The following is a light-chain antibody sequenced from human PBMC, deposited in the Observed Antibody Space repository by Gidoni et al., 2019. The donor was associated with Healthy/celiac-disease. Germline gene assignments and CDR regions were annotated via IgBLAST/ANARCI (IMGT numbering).Light chain of an antibody. V-gene: IGLV2-14*01. CDR3: SSYTSSSTYV. CDR1: SSDVGVYPY. CDR2: EVS. Sequence: QSALTQPASVSGSPGQSITISCTGTSSDVGVYPYVSWYQQHPGKAPKLIIYEVSNRPSGVSNRFSGSKSGNTASLTISGLQAEDEADYYCSSYTSSSTYVFGTGTKVTVL. J-gene: IGLJ1*01.